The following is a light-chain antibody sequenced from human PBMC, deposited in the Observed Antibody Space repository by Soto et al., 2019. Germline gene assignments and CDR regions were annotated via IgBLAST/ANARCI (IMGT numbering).Light chain of an antibody. CDR3: QQLSKGISKT. CDR2: GAS. J-gene: IGKJ5*01. V-gene: IGKV3D-20*02. CDR1: QSVDIS. Sequence: TLSPATLSASPRERVTLSCGASQSVDISLAWYQQKLGQAPRLLIYGASTRATGIPDRFSGSGSGTDFTLTISILEPEDFAVYHCQQLSKGISKTFGQGRLLEI.